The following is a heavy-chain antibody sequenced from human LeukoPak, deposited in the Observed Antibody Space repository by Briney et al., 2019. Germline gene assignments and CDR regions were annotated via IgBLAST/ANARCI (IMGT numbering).Heavy chain of an antibody. CDR1: GFNFSNYG. CDR3: ARDRLERQAIFGIVDDGFDI. CDR2: IRSDGAYK. J-gene: IGHJ3*02. V-gene: IGHV3-30*02. Sequence: GGSLRLSCAISGFNFSNYGMHWVRQAPGTGLEWVAYIRSDGAYKCYGKSVKGRFTISRDTSEKSLYLEMNSLRVEDTGVFHCARDRLERQAIFGIVDDGFDIWGQGTMVTVSS. D-gene: IGHD3-3*01.